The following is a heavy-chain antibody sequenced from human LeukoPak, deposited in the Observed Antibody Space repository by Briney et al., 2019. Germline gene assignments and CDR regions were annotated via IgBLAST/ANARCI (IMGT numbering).Heavy chain of an antibody. CDR3: ARGFDKSYDKTLDY. Sequence: ASVKVSCKDSGYTFTSYDINWVRQATGQGLEWMGWMNPNSGNTGYAQKFKGRVTMTRITSISTAYMELSSLRSEDTAVYYCARGFDKSYDKTLDYWGQGTLVTVSS. J-gene: IGHJ4*02. V-gene: IGHV1-8*01. CDR2: MNPNSGNT. D-gene: IGHD5-12*01. CDR1: GYTFTSYD.